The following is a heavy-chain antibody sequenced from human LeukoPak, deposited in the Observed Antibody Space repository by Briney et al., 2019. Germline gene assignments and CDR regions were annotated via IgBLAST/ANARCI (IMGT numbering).Heavy chain of an antibody. V-gene: IGHV4-39*01. CDR2: IYHSGGT. Sequence: SETLSLTCTVSGDSVSSGSSSWGWVRQPPGKGLEWIGSIYHSGGTYYNPSLKSRVTTSVDTSKNYFSLKLSSMTAADTAVYYCARQRRNDCSSPSCYIDNWGQGTLVTVSS. CDR3: ARQRRNDCSSPSCYIDN. CDR1: GDSVSSGSSS. D-gene: IGHD2-2*02. J-gene: IGHJ4*02.